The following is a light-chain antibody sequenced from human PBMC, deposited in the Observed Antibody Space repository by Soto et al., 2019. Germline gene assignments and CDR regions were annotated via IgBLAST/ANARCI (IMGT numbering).Light chain of an antibody. CDR2: NNN. J-gene: IGLJ1*01. CDR3: AAWDDSLNGYV. Sequence: QSVLTQPPSASGTPGQGVPISCSGITSNIGSNTGNWYQQLPGTAPKLLIYNNNQRPSGVPDRFSGSKSGTSASLAIGGLQSEDEADYYCAAWDDSLNGYVFGTGTKVTVL. CDR1: TSNIGSNT. V-gene: IGLV1-44*01.